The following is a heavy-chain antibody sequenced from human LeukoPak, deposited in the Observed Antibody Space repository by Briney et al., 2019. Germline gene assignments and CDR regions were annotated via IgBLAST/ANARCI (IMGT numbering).Heavy chain of an antibody. V-gene: IGHV4-34*01. CDR1: GGSFSGYY. Sequence: SETPSLTCAVYGGSFSGYYWSWVRQPPGKGLEWIGEINHSGSTNYNPSLKSRVTISVDTSKNQFSLKLSSVTAADTAVYYCARDRRGSGSYFGYYYYGMDVWGQGTTVTVSS. CDR3: ARDRRGSGSYFGYYYYGMDV. J-gene: IGHJ6*02. D-gene: IGHD3-10*01. CDR2: INHSGST.